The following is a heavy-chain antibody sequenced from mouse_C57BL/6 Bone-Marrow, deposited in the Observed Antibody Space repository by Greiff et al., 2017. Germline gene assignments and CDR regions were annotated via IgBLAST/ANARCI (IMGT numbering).Heavy chain of an antibody. CDR2: IRSKSNNYAT. Sequence: EVKLMESGGGLVQPKGSLKLSCAASGFSFNTYAMNWVRQAPGKGLEWVARIRSKSNNYATYYADSVKDRFTISRDDSESMLYLQMNNLKTEDTAMYYCVRDYSNSSPFDVWGTGTTVTVSS. D-gene: IGHD2-5*01. CDR3: VRDYSNSSPFDV. CDR1: GFSFNTYA. J-gene: IGHJ1*03. V-gene: IGHV10-1*01.